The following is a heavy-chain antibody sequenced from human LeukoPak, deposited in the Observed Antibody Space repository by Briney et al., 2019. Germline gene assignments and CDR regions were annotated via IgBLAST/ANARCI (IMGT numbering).Heavy chain of an antibody. V-gene: IGHV3-15*05. CDR2: IQSEVDGATT. CDR1: GFTFDTAW. Sequence: GGSLRLSCAASGFTFDTAWMNWVRQTPGRGLEWVGRIQSEVDGATTEYATAVKGSFILSRDDSTNSLYLQISTLKAEDTAIYYCTTSSGAVSTLSPSFVYWGQGTQVTVSS. CDR3: TTSSGAVSTLSPSFVY. D-gene: IGHD3-10*01. J-gene: IGHJ4*02.